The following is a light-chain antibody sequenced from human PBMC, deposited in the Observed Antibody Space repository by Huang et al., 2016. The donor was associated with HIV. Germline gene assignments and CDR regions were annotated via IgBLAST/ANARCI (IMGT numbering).Light chain of an antibody. CDR1: QHISIY. Sequence: DIQMTQSPSSLSASIGDRVTITCQARQHISIYVNLYQQIPGKAPKILIYDESNLGRGVPARFSGGGSGTDFTLTISGLQPEDFATYYCQQYDNFPQLSFGGGTKVE. CDR3: QQYDNFPQLS. J-gene: IGKJ4*01. CDR2: DES. V-gene: IGKV1-33*01.